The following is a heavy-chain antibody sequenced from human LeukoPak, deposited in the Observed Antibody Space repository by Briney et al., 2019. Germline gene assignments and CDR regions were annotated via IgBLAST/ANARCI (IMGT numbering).Heavy chain of an antibody. V-gene: IGHV3-21*01. J-gene: IGHJ4*02. D-gene: IGHD6-13*01. CDR1: GFTFSSYS. Sequence: PGGSLRLSCAASGFTFSSYSMNWVRQAPGKGLEWVSSISSSSSYIYYADSVKGRFTISRDNAKNSLYLQMNSLRAEDTAVYYCARDLRSSSSNKFDYWGQGTLVTVSS. CDR2: ISSSSSYI. CDR3: ARDLRSSSSNKFDY.